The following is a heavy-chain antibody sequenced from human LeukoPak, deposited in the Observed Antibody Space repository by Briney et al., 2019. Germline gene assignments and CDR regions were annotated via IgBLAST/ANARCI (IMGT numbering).Heavy chain of an antibody. V-gene: IGHV4-39*01. CDR1: GGSISSRSYY. Sequence: SETLSLTCTVSGGSISSRSYYWGWIRQPPGKGLEWIGSIYYSGSTYYNPSLKSRVTISVDTSKNQFSLKLSSVTAADTAVYYCASRGYSYGNFDYWGQGTLVTVSS. CDR2: IYYSGST. CDR3: ASRGYSYGNFDY. J-gene: IGHJ4*02. D-gene: IGHD5-18*01.